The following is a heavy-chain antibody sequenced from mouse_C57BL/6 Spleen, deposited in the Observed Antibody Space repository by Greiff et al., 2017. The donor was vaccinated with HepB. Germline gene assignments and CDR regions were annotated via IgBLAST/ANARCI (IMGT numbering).Heavy chain of an antibody. CDR1: GYTFTSYW. D-gene: IGHD2-3*01. CDR3: ARKGIYDGYSLDY. CDR2: IDPSDSET. Sequence: VQLQQPGAELVRPGSSVKLSKASGYTFTSYWMHWVKQRPIQGLEWIGNIDPSDSETHYNQKFKDKATLTVDKSSSTAYMQLSSLTSEDSAVYYCARKGIYDGYSLDYWGQGTTLTVSS. V-gene: IGHV1-52*01. J-gene: IGHJ2*01.